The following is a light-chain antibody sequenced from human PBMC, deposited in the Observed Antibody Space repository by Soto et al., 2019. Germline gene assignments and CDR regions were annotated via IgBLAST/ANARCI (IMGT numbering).Light chain of an antibody. CDR2: AAS. CDR3: QNYNGPPCT. CDR1: QDISDY. V-gene: IGKV1-27*01. Sequence: DIQMTQSPSSLSASVGDRVTITCRASQDISDYLAWYQQKPGQVPKLLISAASTLQSGVPSRFRGSASGTDFTLTIAGLQPDDFATYYCQNYNGPPCTFGQGTKLEIQ. J-gene: IGKJ1*01.